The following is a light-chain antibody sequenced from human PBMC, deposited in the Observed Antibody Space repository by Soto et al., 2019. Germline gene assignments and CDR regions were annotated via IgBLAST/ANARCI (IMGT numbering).Light chain of an antibody. CDR2: VAS. CDR3: QQSYSNTQT. V-gene: IGKV1-39*01. J-gene: IGKJ1*01. CDR1: QSISSY. Sequence: DIQMTHAPASLSASVGRRVTITYRASQSISSYLNWYQQKPGKAPKLLILVASTLPSGVPSRFSGSGYGTDFTLTISSLQPEDFATYYCQQSYSNTQTFGKGTKVDIK.